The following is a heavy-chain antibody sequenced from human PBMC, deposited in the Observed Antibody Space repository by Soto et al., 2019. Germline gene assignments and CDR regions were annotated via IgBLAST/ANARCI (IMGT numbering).Heavy chain of an antibody. V-gene: IGHV1-69*13. J-gene: IGHJ6*02. D-gene: IGHD4-4*01. CDR3: ARLRVTTNYYYYYGMDV. Sequence: ASVKVSCKASGGTFSSYASSWVRQAPGQGLEWMGGIIPIFGTANYAQKFQGRVTITADESTSTAYMELSSLRSEDTAVYYCARLRVTTNYYYYYGMDVWGQGTTVTVSS. CDR2: IIPIFGTA. CDR1: GGTFSSYA.